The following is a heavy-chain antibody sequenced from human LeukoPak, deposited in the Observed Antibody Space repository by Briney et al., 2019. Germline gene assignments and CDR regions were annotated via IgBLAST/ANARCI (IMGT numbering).Heavy chain of an antibody. V-gene: IGHV1-69*13. D-gene: IGHD6-13*01. CDR3: ARAEPYSIPYYYYGMDV. CDR1: GGTFSSYA. CDR2: IIPIFGTA. Sequence: SVKVSCKASGGTFSSYAISWVRQAPGQGLEWMGGIIPIFGTANYAQKFQGRVTITADESTSTAYMKLSSLRSGDTAVYYCARAEPYSIPYYYYGMDVWGQGTTVTVSS. J-gene: IGHJ6*02.